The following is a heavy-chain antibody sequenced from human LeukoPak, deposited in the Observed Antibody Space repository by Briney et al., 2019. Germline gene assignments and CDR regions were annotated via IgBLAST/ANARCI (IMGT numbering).Heavy chain of an antibody. CDR1: GFTFSSYS. CDR2: ISSSSSYI. D-gene: IGHD4-17*01. CDR3: ARGFDYGDYRADYYYYYGMDV. V-gene: IGHV3-21*01. J-gene: IGHJ6*02. Sequence: KTGGSLRLSCAASGFTFSSYSMNWVRQAPGKGLEWVSSISSSSSYIYYADSAKGRFTISRDNAKNSLYLQMNSLRAEDTAVYYCARGFDYGDYRADYYYYYGMDVWGQGTTVTVSS.